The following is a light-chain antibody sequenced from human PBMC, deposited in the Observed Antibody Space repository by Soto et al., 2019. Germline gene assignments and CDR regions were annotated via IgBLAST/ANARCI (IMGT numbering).Light chain of an antibody. V-gene: IGKV3-20*01. CDR3: QQYGRSPWT. Sequence: EIVLTQSPGTLSLSPGERATLSCRASQSVSSRYLVWYQQKPGQAPRLLIYGASSRATGIPDRFSGSGSGTDFTLTISRLEPEDFAVYYCQQYGRSPWTFGQGTKVEIK. CDR1: QSVSSRY. J-gene: IGKJ1*01. CDR2: GAS.